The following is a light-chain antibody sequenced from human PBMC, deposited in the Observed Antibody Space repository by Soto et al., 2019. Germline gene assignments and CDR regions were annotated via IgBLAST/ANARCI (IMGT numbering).Light chain of an antibody. CDR2: SNN. CDR3: ATWDDSLNVLV. Sequence: QSVLTQPPSASGTPGQRVTISCSGSSSNIGSNTVNWYQQLPGTAPKLLIYSNNQRPSGVPDRFSGSKSGTSASLAISGLQSEDEDDYYCATWDDSLNVLVFGGGTKLTVL. V-gene: IGLV1-44*01. J-gene: IGLJ2*01. CDR1: SSNIGSNT.